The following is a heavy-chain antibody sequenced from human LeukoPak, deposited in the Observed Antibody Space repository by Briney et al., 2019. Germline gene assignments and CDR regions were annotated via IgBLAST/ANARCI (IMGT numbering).Heavy chain of an antibody. D-gene: IGHD2-21*01. CDR2: ISDSGNT. CDR1: GFTLSSYA. V-gene: IGHV3-23*01. J-gene: IGHJ4*02. CDR3: AKAPVTTCMGAYCYPFDY. Sequence: GGSLRLSCAASGFTLSSYAMSWVRQAPGKGLEWVSAISDSGNTYHADSVKGRFTISRDSSKNTLFLQMNRLRPEDAAVYYCAKAPVTTCMGAYCYPFDYWGQGTLVTVSS.